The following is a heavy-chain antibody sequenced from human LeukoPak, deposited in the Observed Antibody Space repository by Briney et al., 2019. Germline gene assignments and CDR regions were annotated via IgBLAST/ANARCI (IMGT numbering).Heavy chain of an antibody. CDR2: ISTSSSYI. V-gene: IGHV3-21*01. J-gene: IGHJ4*02. D-gene: IGHD3-3*01. Sequence: GGSLRLSCAASGFTFSSYGMRWVRQAPGKGLEWVSSISTSSSYIYYADSVKGRFTISRDNAKNSLYLQMNSLRAEDTAVYYCARDHPNPYYDFWSGYSFFDYWGQGTLVTVSS. CDR3: ARDHPNPYYDFWSGYSFFDY. CDR1: GFTFSSYG.